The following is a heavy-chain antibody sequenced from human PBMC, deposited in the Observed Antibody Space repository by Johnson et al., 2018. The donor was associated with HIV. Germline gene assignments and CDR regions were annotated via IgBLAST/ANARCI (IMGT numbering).Heavy chain of an antibody. CDR2: ISYDGNNK. CDR1: GFTFSSYG. V-gene: IGHV3-30*03. J-gene: IGHJ3*02. Sequence: QVQLVESGGGVVQPGRSLRLSCVGSGFTFSSYGMHWVRQAPGKGLEWVAVISYDGNNKYYADSVKGRFTISRDNSKNTLYLQMNSLKTEDSAVYYCTTGRPSSAAFDIWGQGTMVTVSS. CDR3: TTGRPSSAAFDI.